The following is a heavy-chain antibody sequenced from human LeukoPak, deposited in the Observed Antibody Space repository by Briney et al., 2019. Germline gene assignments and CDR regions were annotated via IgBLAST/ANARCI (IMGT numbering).Heavy chain of an antibody. V-gene: IGHV1-2*02. CDR2: INPNSGGT. CDR1: GYTFTDYY. J-gene: IGHJ3*02. CDR3: ARDLPKTGYVGASDI. Sequence: ASVKVSCKASGYTFTDYYILWVRQAPGQGPEWMGWINPNSGGTVYAHIFKGRVTMTRDTSISTVYMELRSLTSDDTAVYYCARDLPKTGYVGASDIWGQGTMVTVSS. D-gene: IGHD5-12*01.